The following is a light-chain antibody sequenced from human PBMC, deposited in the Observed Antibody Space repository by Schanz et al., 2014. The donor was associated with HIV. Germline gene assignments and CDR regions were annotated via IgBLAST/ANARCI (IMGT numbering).Light chain of an antibody. Sequence: DIQMTQSPSSLSASVGDRVSITCRASQSVSRHLNWYQQTPGKAPKLLIYGASRLQSGVPSRFSGSGSGTDFTLTISSLQPEDFAIYYCQQSYRTPRTFGQGTKVEIK. V-gene: IGKV1-39*01. J-gene: IGKJ1*01. CDR3: QQSYRTPRT. CDR1: QSVSRH. CDR2: GAS.